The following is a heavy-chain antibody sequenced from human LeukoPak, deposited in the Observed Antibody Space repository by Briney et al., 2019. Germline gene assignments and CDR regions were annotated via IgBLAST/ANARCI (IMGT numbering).Heavy chain of an antibody. V-gene: IGHV1-18*01. CDR1: GYTFTSYG. Sequence: ASVKVSCKASGYTFTSYGISWVRQAPGQGLEWMGWISAYNGNTNYAQKLQGRVTMTTDTSTSTAYMELRSLRSDDTAVYYCAREGLTGTTGPSYYYYMDVWGKGTTVTVSS. J-gene: IGHJ6*03. D-gene: IGHD1-7*01. CDR3: AREGLTGTTGPSYYYYMDV. CDR2: ISAYNGNT.